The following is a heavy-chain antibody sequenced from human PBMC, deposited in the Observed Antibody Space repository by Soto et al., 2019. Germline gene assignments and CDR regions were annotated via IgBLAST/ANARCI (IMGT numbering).Heavy chain of an antibody. CDR1: GYTFTGYY. Sequence: ASGKVSCKASGYTFTGYYMHWVRQAPGQGLEWMGWINPNSGGTNYAQKFQGRVTMTRDTSISTAYMELSRLRSDDTAVYYCAKGGSGYDILTGYYYYFDYWGHGTLVTVSP. CDR3: AKGGSGYDILTGYYYYFDY. D-gene: IGHD3-9*01. V-gene: IGHV1-2*02. J-gene: IGHJ4*01. CDR2: INPNSGGT.